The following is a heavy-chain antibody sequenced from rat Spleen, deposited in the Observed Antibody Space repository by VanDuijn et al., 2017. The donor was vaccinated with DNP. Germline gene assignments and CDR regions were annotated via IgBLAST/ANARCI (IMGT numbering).Heavy chain of an antibody. D-gene: IGHD1-4*01. CDR2: ISTSGGST. J-gene: IGHJ3*01. Sequence: EVQLVESGGGLVQPGRSMKLSCAASGFTFSSFPMAWVRQAPTKGLEWVATISTSGGSTYYRDSVKGRFTISRDNAKSTLYLQMNSLRSEDTATYYCTRVTGISPFAYWGQGTLVTVSS. CDR1: GFTFSSFP. V-gene: IGHV5-46*01. CDR3: TRVTGISPFAY.